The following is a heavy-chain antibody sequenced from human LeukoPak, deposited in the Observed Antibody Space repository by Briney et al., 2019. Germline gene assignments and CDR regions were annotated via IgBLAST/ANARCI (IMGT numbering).Heavy chain of an antibody. CDR1: GYIFSSYW. J-gene: IGHJ5*02. D-gene: IGHD2-15*01. Sequence: HGESLKISCKGSGYIFSSYWISWVRQVPGRGLEWMGIIFPRDSDTRYSPSFQGQVTISADKSISTAYLQWSSLKASDTAMYYCARRDCSGGSCYFDPWGQGTLVTVSS. CDR2: IFPRDSDT. CDR3: ARRDCSGGSCYFDP. V-gene: IGHV5-51*01.